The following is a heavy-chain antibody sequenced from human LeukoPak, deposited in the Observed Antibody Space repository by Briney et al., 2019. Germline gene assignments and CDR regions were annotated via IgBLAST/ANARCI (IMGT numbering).Heavy chain of an antibody. CDR1: GFTLSDFY. CDR2: IGSSDSII. Sequence: GGSLRLSCVASGFTLSDFYMSWIRQAPGKGLEWLADIGSSDSIISYADSVRGRFTMSRDNAKNSLYLQMNSLRAEDTALYYCAIQMTMIVVVPYFDYWGQGTLVTVSS. CDR3: AIQMTMIVVVPYFDY. V-gene: IGHV3-11*04. J-gene: IGHJ4*02. D-gene: IGHD3-22*01.